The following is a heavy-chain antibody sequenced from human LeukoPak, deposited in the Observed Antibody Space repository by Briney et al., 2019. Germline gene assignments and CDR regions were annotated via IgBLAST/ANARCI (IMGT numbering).Heavy chain of an antibody. J-gene: IGHJ3*02. V-gene: IGHV6-1*01. CDR3: ARDLLDSFDI. CDR2: TYYRSKWFN. Sequence: SQTLSLTCAISGDSVSSNSAAWNSIRQSPSRGLEWLGRTYYRSKWFNDYAVSVKSRITINPETSKNQFSLQLNSVTPEDTAVYYCARDLLDSFDIWGQGTMVTVSS. CDR1: GDSVSSNSAA.